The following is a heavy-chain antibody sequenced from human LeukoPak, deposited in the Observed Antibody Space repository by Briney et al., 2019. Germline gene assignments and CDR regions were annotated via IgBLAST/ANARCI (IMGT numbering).Heavy chain of an antibody. Sequence: SGGSLRLSCAASGFTFSSYAMHWVRQAPGKGLEWVAVISYDGSNKYYADSVKGRFTISRDIAKTSLYLQMNSLRAEDTAIYYCARDMEPDAFDIWGQGTMVTVSS. CDR3: ARDMEPDAFDI. D-gene: IGHD1-1*01. J-gene: IGHJ3*02. CDR1: GFTFSSYA. CDR2: ISYDGSNK. V-gene: IGHV3-30*04.